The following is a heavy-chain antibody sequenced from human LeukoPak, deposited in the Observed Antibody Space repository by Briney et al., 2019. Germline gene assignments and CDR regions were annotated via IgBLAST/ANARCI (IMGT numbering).Heavy chain of an antibody. V-gene: IGHV1-2*02. CDR2: INPNSGGT. CDR1: GYTFTGYY. Sequence: GASVKGSCKASGYTFTGYYMHWVRQAPGQGLEWMGWINPNSGGTNYAQKFQGRVTMTRDTSISTAYMELSRLRSDDTAVYYCARADGGDYGPYFDYWGQGTLVTVSS. CDR3: ARADGGDYGPYFDY. J-gene: IGHJ4*02. D-gene: IGHD4-17*01.